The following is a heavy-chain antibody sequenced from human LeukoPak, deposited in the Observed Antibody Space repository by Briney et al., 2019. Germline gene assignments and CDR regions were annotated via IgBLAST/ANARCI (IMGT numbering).Heavy chain of an antibody. Sequence: GGSLRLSCTASGFNFNNHWMSWVRQAPGKELEWVANIKQDGTVKNYLGSVTGRFTISRDNARNSLFLQMGSLSPDDTALYYCVRAFDRFGMVIMSYDLWGQGTLVTVSS. D-gene: IGHD3-3*01. V-gene: IGHV3-7*01. J-gene: IGHJ4*02. CDR1: GFNFNNHW. CDR2: IKQDGTVK. CDR3: VRAFDRFGMVIMSYDL.